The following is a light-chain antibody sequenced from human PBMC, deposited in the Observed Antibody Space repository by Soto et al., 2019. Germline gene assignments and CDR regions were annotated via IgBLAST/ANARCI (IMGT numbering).Light chain of an antibody. Sequence: QSVLTQPASVSGSPGQSITISCTGTSSDVGSYNLVSWYQQHPGKAPKLMIYEGSKRPSGVSNRFPGSKSGNTASLTISGLQAEDEADYYCCSYAGSSTFWVFGTGTKVTVL. V-gene: IGLV2-23*03. CDR2: EGS. J-gene: IGLJ1*01. CDR3: CSYAGSSTFWV. CDR1: SSDVGSYNL.